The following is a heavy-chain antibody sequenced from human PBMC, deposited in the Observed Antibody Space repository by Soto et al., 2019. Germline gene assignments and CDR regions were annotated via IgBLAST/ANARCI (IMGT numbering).Heavy chain of an antibody. V-gene: IGHV3-23*01. Sequence: ELQLLECGGGLVQPGGSLRLSCAASGFTFSSYAMSWVRQAPGKGLEWVSAISGSGGSTYYADSVKGRFTISRDNSKNTLYLQMNSLRAEDTAVYYCASKEGGGSFDPWGQGTLVTVSS. CDR3: ASKEGGGSFDP. D-gene: IGHD2-15*01. CDR1: GFTFSSYA. CDR2: ISGSGGST. J-gene: IGHJ5*02.